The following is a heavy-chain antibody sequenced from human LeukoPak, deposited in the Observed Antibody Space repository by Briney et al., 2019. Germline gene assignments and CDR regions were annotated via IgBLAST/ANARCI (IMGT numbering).Heavy chain of an antibody. CDR2: IKNDGGDT. J-gene: IGHJ4*02. D-gene: IGHD2-15*01. CDR3: TRLAPGSSRDY. Sequence: GGSLRLPCAASGFTFSHYWMSWVRQSPGKGLEWVATIKNDGGDTLYADSVKGRLTSSRDDAKNSLFLQFHSLRVDDTAVYYCTRLAPGSSRDYWGQGTLVTVSS. CDR1: GFTFSHYW. V-gene: IGHV3-7*01.